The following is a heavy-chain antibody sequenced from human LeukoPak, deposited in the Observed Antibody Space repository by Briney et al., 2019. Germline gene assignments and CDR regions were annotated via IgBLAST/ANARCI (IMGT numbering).Heavy chain of an antibody. Sequence: GGSLRLSCVASGFTFNNYWMSWVRQAPGKGLEWVANIGYVGGEKYYVDSVKGRFTISRDNTKNSLFLQMNSLRVDDMAVYYCARGRGWVDYWGQGTLVTVSS. CDR3: ARGRGWVDY. D-gene: IGHD3-16*01. CDR1: GFTFNNYW. V-gene: IGHV3-7*01. CDR2: IGYVGGEK. J-gene: IGHJ4*02.